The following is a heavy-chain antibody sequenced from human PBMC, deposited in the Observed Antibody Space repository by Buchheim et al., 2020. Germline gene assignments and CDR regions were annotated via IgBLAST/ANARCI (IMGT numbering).Heavy chain of an antibody. CDR1: GYTFTGYY. CDR2: INPNSGGP. D-gene: IGHD6-13*01. Sequence: QVQLVQSGAEVKKPGASVKVSCKASGYTFTGYYMHWVRQAPGQGLEWMGWINPNSGGPNYAQKFQGWVTMTRDTSISTASMELSRLRSDDTAVYYCARDPGGTYSSSWYYFDYWGQGTL. J-gene: IGHJ4*02. V-gene: IGHV1-2*04. CDR3: ARDPGGTYSSSWYYFDY.